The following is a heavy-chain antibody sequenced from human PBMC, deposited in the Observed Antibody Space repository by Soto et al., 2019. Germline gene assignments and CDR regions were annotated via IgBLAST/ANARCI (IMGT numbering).Heavy chain of an antibody. CDR2: ISGYNGKT. CDR3: AREGDVPYYSYGMDV. J-gene: IGHJ6*02. Sequence: QVQLVQSGGEVKKPGASVKVSCKASGYTFTSYGISSVRQAPGQGLEWMGWISGYNGKTNYAQKVQDRVTITTDTSKSTVYLELRSLRSDDTAVYYCAREGDVPYYSYGMDVWGQGTTVTVSS. V-gene: IGHV1-18*01. CDR1: GYTFTSYG. D-gene: IGHD2-21*02.